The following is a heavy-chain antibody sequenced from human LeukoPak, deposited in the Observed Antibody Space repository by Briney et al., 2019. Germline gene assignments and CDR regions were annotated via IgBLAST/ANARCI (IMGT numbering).Heavy chain of an antibody. CDR1: GFTFSSYE. J-gene: IGHJ5*02. V-gene: IGHV3-48*03. Sequence: AGGSLRLSCAASGFTFSSYEMNWVRQAPGKGLEWVSYISSSGSTIYYADSVKGRFTISRDNAKNSLYLQMNSLRAEDTAVYYCARADFDWYENWFDPWGQGTLVTVSS. CDR2: ISSSGSTI. CDR3: ARADFDWYENWFDP. D-gene: IGHD3-9*01.